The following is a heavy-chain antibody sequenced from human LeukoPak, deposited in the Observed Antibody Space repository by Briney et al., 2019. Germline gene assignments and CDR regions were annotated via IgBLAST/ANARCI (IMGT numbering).Heavy chain of an antibody. Sequence: SETLSLTCTVSGGSISSGGYYWSWIRQHPGKGLEWIGYIYYSGSTYYNPSLKSRVTIPVDTSKNQFSLKLSSVTAADTAVYSCARHRKGTTVTTYDYWGQGTLVTVSS. CDR3: ARHRKGTTVTTYDY. J-gene: IGHJ4*02. CDR2: IYYSGST. D-gene: IGHD4-17*01. CDR1: GGSISSGGYY. V-gene: IGHV4-31*03.